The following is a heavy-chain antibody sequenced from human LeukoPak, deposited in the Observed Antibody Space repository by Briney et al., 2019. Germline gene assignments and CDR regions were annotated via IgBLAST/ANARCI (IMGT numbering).Heavy chain of an antibody. D-gene: IGHD6-19*01. CDR1: GGSISYYY. CDR2: IYYSGST. J-gene: IGHJ4*02. Sequence: SETLSLTCNVSGGSISYYYWSWIRQPPGKGLEWIGNIYYSGSTNYNPSLKSRVTISVDTSRNQFSPKLRSVTAADTAVYYCARAHSSSFDYWGQGTLVTVSS. V-gene: IGHV4-59*01. CDR3: ARAHSSSFDY.